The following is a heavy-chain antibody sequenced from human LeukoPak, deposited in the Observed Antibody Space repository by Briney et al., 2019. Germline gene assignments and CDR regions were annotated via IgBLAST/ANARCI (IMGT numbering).Heavy chain of an antibody. Sequence: SESQTLTCAVYGGSFSGYYWSWSRQPPGKGLEWIGEINHSGSTNYNPSLKSRVTISVDTSKNQFSLKLSSVTAADTAVYYCSRAVEDGVGAFDFLGQGTIASLSS. CDR3: SRAVEDGVGAFDF. V-gene: IGHV4-34*01. J-gene: IGHJ3*01. CDR2: INHSGST. CDR1: GGSFSGYY. D-gene: IGHD4-17*01.